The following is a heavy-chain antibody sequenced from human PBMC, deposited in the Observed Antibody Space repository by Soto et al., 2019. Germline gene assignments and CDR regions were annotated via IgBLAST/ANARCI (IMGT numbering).Heavy chain of an antibody. J-gene: IGHJ4*02. CDR2: INHSGST. D-gene: IGHD4-17*01. CDR1: GGSFSGYY. Sequence: QVQLQQWGAGLLKPSETLSLTCAVYGGSFSGYYWSWIRQPPGKGLEWIGEINHSGSTNYNPSLKSRVTISVDTSKNQFSLKLSSVTAADTAVYYCARTSLHDYGGDYWGQGTLVTVSS. V-gene: IGHV4-34*01. CDR3: ARTSLHDYGGDY.